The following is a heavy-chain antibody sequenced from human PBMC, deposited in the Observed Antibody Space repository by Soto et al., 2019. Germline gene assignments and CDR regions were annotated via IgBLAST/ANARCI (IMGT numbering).Heavy chain of an antibody. V-gene: IGHV3-23*01. CDR1: GFTFSSYA. CDR3: AKDSSGQVGAPTHFDY. J-gene: IGHJ4*02. Sequence: GGSLRLSCAASGFTFSSYAMSWVRQAPGKGLEWVSAISGSGGSTYYADSVKGRFTISRDNSKNTLYLQMNSLRAEDTAVYYCAKDSSGQVGAPTHFDYWGQGTLVTVSS. D-gene: IGHD1-26*01. CDR2: ISGSGGST.